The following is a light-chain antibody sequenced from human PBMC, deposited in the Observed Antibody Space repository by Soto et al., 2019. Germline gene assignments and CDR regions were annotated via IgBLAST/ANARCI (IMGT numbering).Light chain of an antibody. Sequence: QAALTQPASLSGSPGQSVTISCTGTRSVVDGNNYVSWYRKHSGKAAKLIISEVSDQPSGVSNRFSGSNFGNTASVSICGIQAEDEADYYCSSYTSSSTLVFGGGTMGTVL. J-gene: IGLJ3*02. CDR1: RSVVDGNNY. V-gene: IGLV2-14*01. CDR3: SSYTSSSTLV. CDR2: EVS.